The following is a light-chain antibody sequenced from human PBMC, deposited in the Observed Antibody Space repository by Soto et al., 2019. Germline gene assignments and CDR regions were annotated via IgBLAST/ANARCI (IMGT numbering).Light chain of an antibody. CDR1: QSVSSY. J-gene: IGKJ5*01. V-gene: IGKV3D-15*01. Sequence: EIVMTQSPATLSVSPGERATLSCRASQSVSSYLAWYQQKPGQAPRLLIYDASNGATGIPARFSGSGSGTEFTLTISSLQSEDFEVYYCQQYNNWPITFGQGTRLEIK. CDR2: DAS. CDR3: QQYNNWPIT.